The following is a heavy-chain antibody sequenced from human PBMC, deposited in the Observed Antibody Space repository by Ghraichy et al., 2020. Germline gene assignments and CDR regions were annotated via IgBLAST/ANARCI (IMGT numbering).Heavy chain of an antibody. CDR2: IKQDGSEK. J-gene: IGHJ6*02. V-gene: IGHV3-7*03. Sequence: GESLNISCAASGFTFSSYWMSWVRQAPGKGLEWVANIKQDGSEKYYVDSVKGRFTISRDNAKNSLYLQMNNLRAGDTAVYYCARGDTGGYYYYYGMDVWGQGTTVTVSS. CDR1: GFTFSSYW. D-gene: IGHD2-8*02. CDR3: ARGDTGGYYYYYGMDV.